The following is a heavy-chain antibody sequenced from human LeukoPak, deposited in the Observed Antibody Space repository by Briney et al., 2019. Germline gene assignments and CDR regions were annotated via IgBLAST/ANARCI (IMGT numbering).Heavy chain of an antibody. J-gene: IGHJ5*02. D-gene: IGHD3-10*02. CDR1: GFTFSNAW. CDR2: ISSSGSTI. CDR3: YGRYNWFDP. Sequence: GGSLRLSCAASGFTFSNAWMSWVRQAPGKGLEWVSYISSSGSTIYYADSVKGRFTISRDNAKNSLYLQMNSLRAEDTAVYYCYGRYNWFDPWGQGTLVTVSS. V-gene: IGHV3-11*04.